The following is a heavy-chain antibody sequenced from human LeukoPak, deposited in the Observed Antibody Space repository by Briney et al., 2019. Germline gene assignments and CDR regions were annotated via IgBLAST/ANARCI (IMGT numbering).Heavy chain of an antibody. Sequence: RASVKVSCKASGGTFSSYAISWVRQAPGQGLEWMGIINPSGGSTSYAQKFQGRVTMTRDTSTSTVYMELSSLRSEDTAVYYCARAGSSVIGDYWGQGTLVTVSS. CDR3: ARAGSSVIGDY. V-gene: IGHV1-46*01. D-gene: IGHD3-22*01. CDR1: GGTFSSYA. J-gene: IGHJ4*02. CDR2: INPSGGST.